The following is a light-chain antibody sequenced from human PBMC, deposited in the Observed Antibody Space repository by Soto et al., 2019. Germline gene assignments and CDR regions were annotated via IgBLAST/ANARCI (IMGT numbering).Light chain of an antibody. CDR3: QQYNDWPLT. V-gene: IGKV3-15*01. CDR1: QSISSD. CDR2: GAS. J-gene: IGKJ5*01. Sequence: EIVLTQSPATLSVSPGERATLSWRASQSISSDVAWYQQKPGQAPRLLIYGASTRATGIPARFSGTGSGTEFTLTISSLQSEDFALYYCQQYNDWPLTFGQGTRLEI.